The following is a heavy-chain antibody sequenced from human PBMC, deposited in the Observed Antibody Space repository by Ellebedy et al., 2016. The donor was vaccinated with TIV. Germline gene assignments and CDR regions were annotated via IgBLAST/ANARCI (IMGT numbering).Heavy chain of an antibody. D-gene: IGHD2-15*01. V-gene: IGHV1-2*02. CDR2: INPYSGGT. CDR3: ARGDKSATRC. CDR1: GYTFTGYY. Sequence: ASVQVSCKASGYTFTGYYMHWVRQPPGQGLEWMGWINPYSGGTNYAPKFQGRVTMTRDTSISTAYMDLRKLTSDDTAIYYCARGDKSATRCWGQGTLVTVSS. J-gene: IGHJ4*02.